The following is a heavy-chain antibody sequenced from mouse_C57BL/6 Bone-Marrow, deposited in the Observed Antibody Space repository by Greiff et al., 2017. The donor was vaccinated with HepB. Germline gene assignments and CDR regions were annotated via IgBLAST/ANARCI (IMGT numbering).Heavy chain of an antibody. D-gene: IGHD2-4*01. CDR1: GFNIKDDY. V-gene: IGHV14-4*01. J-gene: IGHJ2*01. CDR2: IDPENGDT. Sequence: VQLQQSGAELVRPGASVKLSCTASGFNIKDDYMHWVKQRPEQGLEWIGWIDPENGDTEYASKFQGKATITADTSSNTAYLQLSSLTSEDTAVYYCTTWPGDYDYDEYYFDYWGQGTTLTVSS. CDR3: TTWPGDYDYDEYYFDY.